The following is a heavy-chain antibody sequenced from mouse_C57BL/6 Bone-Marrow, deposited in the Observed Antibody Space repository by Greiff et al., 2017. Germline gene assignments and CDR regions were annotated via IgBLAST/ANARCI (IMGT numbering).Heavy chain of an antibody. CDR2: LDPSDSYT. D-gene: IGHD2-3*01. CDR1: GYTFTSYW. Sequence: QVQLQQPGAELVMPGASVKLSCKASGYTFTSYWMHWVKQRPGQGLEWIGELDPSDSYTNYNQKFKGKSTLTVDKSSSTAYMQLSSLTSEDSAVYYCARGGYLAWFAYWGQGTLVTVSA. CDR3: ARGGYLAWFAY. J-gene: IGHJ3*01. V-gene: IGHV1-69*01.